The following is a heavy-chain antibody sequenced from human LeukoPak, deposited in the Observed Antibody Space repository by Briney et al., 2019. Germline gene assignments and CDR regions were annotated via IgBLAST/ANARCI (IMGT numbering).Heavy chain of an antibody. V-gene: IGHV4-4*07. CDR3: ARDRGGDSYGTFDH. Sequence: SETLSLTCTVSGGSISGYYWSWIRQPAGKGLEWIGRIYSSGSTNYNPSFKSRITMSVDTSNNQLSLTLSSVTAADTAVYYCARDRGGDSYGTFDHWGQGTLVTVSS. D-gene: IGHD5-18*01. CDR1: GGSISGYY. J-gene: IGHJ4*02. CDR2: IYSSGST.